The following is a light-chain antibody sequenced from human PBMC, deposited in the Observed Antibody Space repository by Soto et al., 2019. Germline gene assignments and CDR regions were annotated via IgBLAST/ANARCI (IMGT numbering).Light chain of an antibody. CDR1: QSVSSSY. CDR3: QQYGSSYT. CDR2: DAS. J-gene: IGKJ2*01. Sequence: EIVLTQSPGTLSLSPGERVTLSCRASQSVSSSYLVWYQQKPGQPPRLLMYDASSRATGIPDRFSGSGSGTDFTLTISRLEPEDFAVYFCQQYGSSYTFGQGTKLEIK. V-gene: IGKV3-20*01.